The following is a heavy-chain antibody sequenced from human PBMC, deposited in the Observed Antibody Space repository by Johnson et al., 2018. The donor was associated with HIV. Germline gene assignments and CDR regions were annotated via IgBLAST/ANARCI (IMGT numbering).Heavy chain of an antibody. J-gene: IGHJ3*02. CDR1: GFTFSSYA. V-gene: IGHV3-30-3*01. CDR3: ARGGLGYQNIHDPFDI. D-gene: IGHD2-2*01. Sequence: QVQLVESGGGVVQPGRSLRLSCAASGFTFSSYAMHWVRQAPGKGLEWVAVISYDGSNKYYADSVKGQFTISRDNAKNSLYLQMNSLRVEDTALYYCARGGLGYQNIHDPFDIWGQGTMVTVSS. CDR2: ISYDGSNK.